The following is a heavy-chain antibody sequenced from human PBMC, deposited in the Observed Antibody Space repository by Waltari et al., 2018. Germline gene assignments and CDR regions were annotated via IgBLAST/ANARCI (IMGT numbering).Heavy chain of an antibody. D-gene: IGHD4-17*01. J-gene: IGHJ4*02. Sequence: QVQLVQSGAEVKKPGASVKVSCKASGYTYNSYDINWMRQATGQGLEWMGWMNPNSGNTGYAQKFQGRVTMTRNTSISTAYMELSSLRSEDTAVYYCATTDYGDYAEADYWGQGTLVTVSS. V-gene: IGHV1-8*01. CDR2: MNPNSGNT. CDR1: GYTYNSYD. CDR3: ATTDYGDYAEADY.